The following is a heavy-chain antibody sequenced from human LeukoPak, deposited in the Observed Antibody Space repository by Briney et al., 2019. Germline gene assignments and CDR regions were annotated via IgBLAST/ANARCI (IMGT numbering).Heavy chain of an antibody. CDR1: GFTFSTYA. D-gene: IGHD3-22*01. V-gene: IGHV3-23*01. CDR3: ARVYYYDSSGLDY. Sequence: GGSLRLSCAASGFTFSTYAMSWVRQAPGKGLEWVSAISGSGVSTDYADSVKGRFTISRDTSNNTLYLQMNSLRAEDTAVYYCARVYYYDSSGLDYWGQGTLVTVSS. J-gene: IGHJ4*02. CDR2: ISGSGVST.